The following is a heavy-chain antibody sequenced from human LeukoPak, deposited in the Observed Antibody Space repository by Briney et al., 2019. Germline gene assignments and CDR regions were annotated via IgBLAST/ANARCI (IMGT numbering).Heavy chain of an antibody. CDR1: GGSISSGGYY. Sequence: LSLTCTVSGGSISSGGYYWSWIRQAPGKGLVWVSRINSDGSSTSYADSVKGRFTISRDNAKNTLYLQMNSLRAEDTAVYYCVRAAYGDGRIDYWGQGTLVTVSS. V-gene: IGHV3-74*01. CDR3: VRAAYGDGRIDY. D-gene: IGHD4-17*01. CDR2: INSDGSST. J-gene: IGHJ4*02.